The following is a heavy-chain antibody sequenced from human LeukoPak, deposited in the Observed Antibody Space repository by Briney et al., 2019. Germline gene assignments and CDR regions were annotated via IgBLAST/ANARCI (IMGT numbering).Heavy chain of an antibody. D-gene: IGHD6-19*01. Sequence: TGGSLRLSCVASGFTFSIYSMNWFRQVPGKGLEWVSAISGSGGSTYYADSVKGRFTISRDNSKNTLYLQMNSLRAEDTAVYYCAKDMGRRNFAVDVYYFDYWGQGTLVTVSS. CDR3: AKDMGRRNFAVDVYYFDY. CDR1: GFTFSIYS. J-gene: IGHJ4*02. V-gene: IGHV3-23*01. CDR2: ISGSGGST.